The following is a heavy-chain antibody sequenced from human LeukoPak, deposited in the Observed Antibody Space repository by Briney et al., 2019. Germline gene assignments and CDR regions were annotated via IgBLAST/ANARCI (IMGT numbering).Heavy chain of an antibody. V-gene: IGHV3-7*01. CDR3: ARSFVYYDSLDY. CDR2: IKQDGSEK. J-gene: IGHJ4*02. Sequence: PGGSLRLSCAAPGFTFSSYWMSWVRQAPGKGLEWVANIKQDGSEKYYVDSVKGRFTISRDNAKNSLYLQMNSLRAEDTAVYYCARSFVYYDSLDYWGQGTLVTVSS. CDR1: GFTFSSYW. D-gene: IGHD3-22*01.